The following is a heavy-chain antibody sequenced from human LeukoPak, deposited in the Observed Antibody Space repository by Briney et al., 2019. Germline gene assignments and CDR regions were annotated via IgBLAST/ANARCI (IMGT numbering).Heavy chain of an antibody. V-gene: IGHV4-34*01. Sequence: SETLSLTCAVYGGSFCGYYWSWIRQPPGKGLEWIGEINHSGSTNYNPSLKSRVTISVDTSKNQFSLKLSSVTAADTAVYYCAIWFGEAFDYWGQGTLVTVSS. J-gene: IGHJ4*02. CDR2: INHSGST. CDR1: GGSFCGYY. D-gene: IGHD3-10*01. CDR3: AIWFGEAFDY.